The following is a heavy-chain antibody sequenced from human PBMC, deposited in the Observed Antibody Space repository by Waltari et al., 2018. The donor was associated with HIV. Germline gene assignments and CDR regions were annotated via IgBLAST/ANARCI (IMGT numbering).Heavy chain of an antibody. V-gene: IGHV4-39*01. J-gene: IGHJ6*02. CDR1: GGSISSSVYY. CDR2: IYYSGGT. D-gene: IGHD4-4*01. CDR3: ARLGHLLRGRSSDYRYGMDV. Sequence: QLQLQESGPGLVKPSETLSLTCTVSGGSISSSVYYWGWIRQPPGKGLEWLGSIYYSGGTYYNSSLKSRVTSSVDTSKNQFSLRLTSATAADTAAYYCARLGHLLRGRSSDYRYGMDVWGQGTTVTVSS.